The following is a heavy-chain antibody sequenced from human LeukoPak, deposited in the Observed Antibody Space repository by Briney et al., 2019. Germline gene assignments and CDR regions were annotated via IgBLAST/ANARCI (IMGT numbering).Heavy chain of an antibody. J-gene: IGHJ4*02. Sequence: GRSLRLSCEASGFSFSNYFISWIRQAPGKGLEWVSYITNSGRSTNYADAVKGRFTISRDNAKKSVYLEMTDLRAEDTAVYYCAREASGNYHVFDSWGQGTLVTVSS. CDR1: GFSFSNYF. D-gene: IGHD1-26*01. V-gene: IGHV3-11*04. CDR3: AREASGNYHVFDS. CDR2: ITNSGRST.